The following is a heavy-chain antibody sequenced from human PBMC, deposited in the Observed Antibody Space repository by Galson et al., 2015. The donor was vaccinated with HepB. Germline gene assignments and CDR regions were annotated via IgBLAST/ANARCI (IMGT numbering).Heavy chain of an antibody. J-gene: IGHJ4*02. CDR2: FSGTDAGT. D-gene: IGHD6-6*01. CDR1: GFTFRNYA. V-gene: IGHV3-23*01. Sequence: SLRLSCAASGFTFRNYAMVWVRQAPGKGLEWVSGFSGTDAGTYYADSVKGRFTISRDNSKNTLYLQMSSLTAEDTAVYYCAKRGSSSLFYDYWGQGTLVTVSS. CDR3: AKRGSSSLFYDY.